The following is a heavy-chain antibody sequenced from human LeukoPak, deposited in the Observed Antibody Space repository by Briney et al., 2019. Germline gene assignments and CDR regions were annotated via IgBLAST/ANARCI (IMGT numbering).Heavy chain of an antibody. J-gene: IGHJ4*02. CDR2: LYSGGSI. CDR1: GFTVSSKY. D-gene: IGHD3-22*01. V-gene: IGHV3-53*01. CDR3: ARGDSTGSYFDY. Sequence: GGSLRLSCAASGFTVSSKYMSWLRQAPGKGLEWVSILYSGGSIYYADSVKGRFTISRDNSKNTLYLQMNSLRAEDTAVYYCARGDSTGSYFDYWGQGTLVTVTS.